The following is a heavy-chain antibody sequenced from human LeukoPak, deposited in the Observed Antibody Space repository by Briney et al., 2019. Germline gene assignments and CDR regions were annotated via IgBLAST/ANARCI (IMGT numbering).Heavy chain of an antibody. J-gene: IGHJ3*02. Sequence: GESLKISCKGSGYSFTSYWIGWVRQMPGKGLEWMGIIYPGDSDTRYSPSFQGQVTISADKSISTAYLQWSSLKASDTAMYYCARSSLPYYDSSGYKPPGAFDIWGQGTMVTVSS. CDR3: ARSSLPYYDSSGYKPPGAFDI. CDR1: GYSFTSYW. CDR2: IYPGDSDT. V-gene: IGHV5-51*01. D-gene: IGHD3-22*01.